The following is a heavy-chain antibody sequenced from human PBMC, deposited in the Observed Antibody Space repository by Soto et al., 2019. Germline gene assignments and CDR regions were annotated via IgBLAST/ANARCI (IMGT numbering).Heavy chain of an antibody. J-gene: IGHJ4*02. CDR1: GFSFSDYF. D-gene: IGHD3-22*01. V-gene: IGHV1-69*13. CDR2: IIPIFGTA. Sequence: SVKVSCKASGFSFSDYFMHWVRQAPGQGLEWMGGIIPIFGTANYAQKFQGRVTITADESTSTAYMELSSLRSEDTAVYYCARRYYDSSGYYFWPFDYWGQGTLVTVSS. CDR3: ARRYYDSSGYYFWPFDY.